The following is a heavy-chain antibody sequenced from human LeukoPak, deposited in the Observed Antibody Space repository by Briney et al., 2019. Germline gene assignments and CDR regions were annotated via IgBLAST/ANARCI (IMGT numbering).Heavy chain of an antibody. CDR2: ISGSGGST. V-gene: IGHV3-23*01. CDR1: GFTFSSYA. Sequence: PGGSLRLSCAASGFTFSSYAMSWVRQAPGKGLEWVSAISGSGGSTYYADSVKGRFTISRDNSKNTLYLQMNSLRAGDTAVYYCAKSYYYDSSGYYYLSDAFDIWGQGTMVTVSS. CDR3: AKSYYYDSSGYYYLSDAFDI. J-gene: IGHJ3*02. D-gene: IGHD3-22*01.